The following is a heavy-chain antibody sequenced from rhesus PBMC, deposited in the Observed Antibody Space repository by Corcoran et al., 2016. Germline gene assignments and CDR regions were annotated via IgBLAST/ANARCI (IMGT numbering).Heavy chain of an antibody. V-gene: IGHV4S10*01. Sequence: QVQLQESGPGVVKPSETLSLTCAVSGGSISARYRWSWIRQPPGKGLEWIGYIYGSITGTNYTPSLKSRVTISKDTSKNQFSLKLSSVTAADTAVYYCARVYGSSYLGSFDYRGQGVLVTVSS. CDR3: ARVYGSSYLGSFDY. CDR2: IYGSITGT. CDR1: GGSISARYR. D-gene: IGHD4-29*01. J-gene: IGHJ4*01.